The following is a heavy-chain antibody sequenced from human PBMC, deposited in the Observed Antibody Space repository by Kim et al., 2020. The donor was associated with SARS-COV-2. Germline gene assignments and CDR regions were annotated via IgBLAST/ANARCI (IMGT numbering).Heavy chain of an antibody. V-gene: IGHV4-61*02. Sequence: SETLSLTCTVSGGSISSGSYYWSWIRQPAGKGLEWIGRIYTSGSTNYNPSLKSRVTISVDTSKNQFSLKLSSVTAADTAVYYCARDRATIYYYGMDVWGQGTTVTVSS. CDR1: GGSISSGSYY. D-gene: IGHD1-26*01. CDR3: ARDRATIYYYGMDV. CDR2: IYTSGST. J-gene: IGHJ6*02.